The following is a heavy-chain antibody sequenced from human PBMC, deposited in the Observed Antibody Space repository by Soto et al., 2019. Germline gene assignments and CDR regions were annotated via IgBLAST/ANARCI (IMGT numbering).Heavy chain of an antibody. V-gene: IGHV6-1*01. CDR3: ARGGAAAGSFDY. CDR2: TYYRSKWYN. CDR1: GDSISSISVA. Sequence: SQTLSLTCAISGDSISSISVAWNWIRQSPSGGLEWLGRTYYRSKWYNDYVVSVKSRITINPDTSKNQFSLQLNSVTPEDTAVYYCARGGAAAGSFDYWGQGTLVTVSS. J-gene: IGHJ4*02. D-gene: IGHD6-25*01.